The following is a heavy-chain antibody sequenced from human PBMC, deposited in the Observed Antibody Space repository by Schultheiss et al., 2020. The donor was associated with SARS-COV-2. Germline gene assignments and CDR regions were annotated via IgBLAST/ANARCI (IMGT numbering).Heavy chain of an antibody. Sequence: GGSLRLSCAASGFTFSSYSMNWVRQAPGKGLEWVSAISGSGGSTSYADSVKGRFTISRDNSKNTLYLQMNSLRAEDTAVYYCASGSFGWFDPWGQGTLVTVSS. D-gene: IGHD2/OR15-2a*01. V-gene: IGHV3-23*01. J-gene: IGHJ5*02. CDR2: ISGSGGST. CDR3: ASGSFGWFDP. CDR1: GFTFSSYS.